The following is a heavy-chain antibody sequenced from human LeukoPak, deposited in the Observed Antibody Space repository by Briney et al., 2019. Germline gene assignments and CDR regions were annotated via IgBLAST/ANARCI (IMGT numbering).Heavy chain of an antibody. D-gene: IGHD3-22*01. V-gene: IGHV1-8*01. CDR1: GYTFTSYD. CDR3: ARVYYDSSGYYWNNWFDP. CDR2: MNPNRGNT. J-gene: IGHJ5*02. Sequence: ASVKVSCKASGYTFTSYDINWVRQATGQGLEWMGWMNPNRGNTGYAQKFQGRVTMTRNTSISTAYMELSSLRSEDTAVYYCARVYYDSSGYYWNNWFDPWGQGTLVTVSS.